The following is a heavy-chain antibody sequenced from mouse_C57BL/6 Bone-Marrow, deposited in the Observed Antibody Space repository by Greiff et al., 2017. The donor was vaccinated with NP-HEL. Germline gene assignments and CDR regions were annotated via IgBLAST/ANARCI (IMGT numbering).Heavy chain of an antibody. Sequence: QVQLKQPGAELVKPGASVKLSCKASGYTFTSYWMHWVKQRPGRGLEWIGRIDPNSGGTKYNEKFKSKATLTVDKPSSTAYMQLSSLTSEDSAVDYCARYGGYYYWYFDVWGTGTTVTVSS. CDR2: IDPNSGGT. J-gene: IGHJ1*03. D-gene: IGHD2-3*01. CDR3: ARYGGYYYWYFDV. CDR1: GYTFTSYW. V-gene: IGHV1-72*01.